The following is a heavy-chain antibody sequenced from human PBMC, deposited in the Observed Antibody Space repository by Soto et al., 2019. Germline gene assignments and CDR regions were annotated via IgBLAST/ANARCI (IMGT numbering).Heavy chain of an antibody. CDR2: ISGSGGST. J-gene: IGHJ6*03. V-gene: IGHV3-23*01. CDR1: GFTFSSYA. Sequence: GGSLRLSCAASGFTFSSYAMSWVRQAPGKGLEWVSAISGSGGSTYYADSVKGRFTISRDNSKNTLYLQMNSLRAEDTAVYYCAKDLTVSLVNYYYMDVWGKGTTVTVSS. D-gene: IGHD4-17*01. CDR3: AKDLTVSLVNYYYMDV.